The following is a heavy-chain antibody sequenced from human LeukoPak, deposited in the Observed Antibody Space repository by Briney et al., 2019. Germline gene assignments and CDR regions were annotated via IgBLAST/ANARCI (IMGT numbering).Heavy chain of an antibody. Sequence: SETQSLTCTVSGGSISSGGYYWSWIRQHPGKGLEWIGYIYYSGSTYYNPSLKSRVTISVDTSKNQFSLKLSSVTAADTAVYYCARADYDSSGYTIAYWGQGTLVAVSS. CDR1: GGSISSGGYY. J-gene: IGHJ1*01. D-gene: IGHD3-22*01. V-gene: IGHV4-31*03. CDR3: ARADYDSSGYTIAY. CDR2: IYYSGST.